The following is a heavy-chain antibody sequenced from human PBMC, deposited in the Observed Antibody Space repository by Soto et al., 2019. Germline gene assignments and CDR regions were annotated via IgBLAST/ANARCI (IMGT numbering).Heavy chain of an antibody. CDR3: AKVLWPLLPRETPLDY. Sequence: PGGSLRLSCVASGFTFSSYGMHWVRQAPGKGLEWVAVISYDGSNKYYADSVKGRFTISRDNSKNTLYLQMNSLRAEDTAVYYCAKVLWPLLPRETPLDYWGQGTLVTVSS. J-gene: IGHJ4*02. CDR2: ISYDGSNK. CDR1: GFTFSSYG. D-gene: IGHD2-21*01. V-gene: IGHV3-30*18.